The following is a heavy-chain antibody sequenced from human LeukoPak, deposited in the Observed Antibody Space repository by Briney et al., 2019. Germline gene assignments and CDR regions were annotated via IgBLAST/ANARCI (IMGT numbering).Heavy chain of an antibody. D-gene: IGHD4-23*01. V-gene: IGHV1-69*13. Sequence: GASVKVSCKASGGTFSSYAISWVRQAPGPGLEWMGGIIPIFGTANYAQKFQGRVTITADESTSTAYMELSSLRAEDTAVYYCATSSTVVTPYYFDYWGQGTLVTVSS. CDR1: GGTFSSYA. J-gene: IGHJ4*02. CDR2: IIPIFGTA. CDR3: ATSSTVVTPYYFDY.